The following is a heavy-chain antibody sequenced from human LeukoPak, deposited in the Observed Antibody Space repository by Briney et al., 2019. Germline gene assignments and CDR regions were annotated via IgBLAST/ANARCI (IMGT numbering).Heavy chain of an antibody. CDR2: ISANGITT. D-gene: IGHD4-11*01. J-gene: IGHJ4*02. CDR1: GFTFSDYY. V-gene: IGHV3-11*04. CDR3: ASSLNTVIISPYYFDY. Sequence: GGSLRLSCAASGFTFSDYYMGWIRQAPGQGLEWISHISANGITTYYADSAKGRFTISRDNARNSLSLYMNFLRAEDTAVYYCASSLNTVIISPYYFDYWGQGTLVTVSS.